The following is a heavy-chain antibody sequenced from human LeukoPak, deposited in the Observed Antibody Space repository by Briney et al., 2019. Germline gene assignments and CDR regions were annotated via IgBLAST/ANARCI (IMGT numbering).Heavy chain of an antibody. D-gene: IGHD1-26*01. V-gene: IGHV4-34*01. Sequence: SETLSLTCAVYGGSFSGYYWSWIRQPPGKGLEWIGEINHSGSTNYNPSLKSRVTISVDTSKNQFSLKLSSVTAADTAVYYCARGRGWELRRLNYFGYWGQGTLVTVSS. CDR2: INHSGST. CDR1: GGSFSGYY. J-gene: IGHJ4*02. CDR3: ARGRGWELRRLNYFGY.